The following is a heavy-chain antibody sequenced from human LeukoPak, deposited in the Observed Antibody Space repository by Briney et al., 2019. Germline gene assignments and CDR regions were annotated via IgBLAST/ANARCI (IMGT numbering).Heavy chain of an antibody. CDR3: ARDSIAVAGTPRYMDV. Sequence: GRSLRLSCAAAGFTFSSSAMHSASQAPGKGLEWGAVISYDGSNKYYADSVKGRFTISRDNSKNTLYLQMNSLRAEDTAVYYCARDSIAVAGTPRYMDVWGKGTTVTVSS. V-gene: IGHV3-30*04. CDR2: ISYDGSNK. CDR1: GFTFSSSA. J-gene: IGHJ6*03. D-gene: IGHD6-19*01.